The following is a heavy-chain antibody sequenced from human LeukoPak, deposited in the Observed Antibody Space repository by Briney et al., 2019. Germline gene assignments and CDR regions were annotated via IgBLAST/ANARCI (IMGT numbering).Heavy chain of an antibody. V-gene: IGHV3-23*01. Sequence: AGSLRFLCADSGFIFRSHATYWVRQSPGKGREWVSGISGSGGDTYFADSMKGRFTISKDNSKNLGFLQMDRLRAEDTAVYYCAKTTAGYSSGRYPGWPIDYWGQGTLVTVSS. J-gene: IGHJ4*02. D-gene: IGHD6-19*01. CDR3: AKTTAGYSSGRYPGWPIDY. CDR2: ISGSGGDT. CDR1: GFIFRSHA.